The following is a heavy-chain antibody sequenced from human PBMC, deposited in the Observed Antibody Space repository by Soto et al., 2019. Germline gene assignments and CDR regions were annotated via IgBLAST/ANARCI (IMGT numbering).Heavy chain of an antibody. D-gene: IGHD6-13*01. CDR1: GFTFSSYA. CDR2: ISYDGSNK. Sequence: QVQLVESGGGVDQPGRSLRLSCAASGFTFSSYAMHWVRQAPGKGLEWVAVISYDGSNKYYADSVKGRFTISRDNSKNTLYQQMNSLRAEDTAVYYCARDGAGSSYQNWFDPWGQGTLVTVSS. CDR3: ARDGAGSSYQNWFDP. J-gene: IGHJ5*02. V-gene: IGHV3-30-3*01.